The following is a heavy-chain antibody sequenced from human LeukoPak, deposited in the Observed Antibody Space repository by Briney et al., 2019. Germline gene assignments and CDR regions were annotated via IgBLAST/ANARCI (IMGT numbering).Heavy chain of an antibody. CDR3: ARGFWSGYSRAGMDV. J-gene: IGHJ6*02. D-gene: IGHD3-3*01. CDR2: ISSSGSTI. V-gene: IGHV3-48*03. Sequence: GGSLRLSCAASGFTFSSYEMNWVRQAPGKGLEWVSYISSSGSTIYYADSVKGRFTISRDNAKSSLYLQMNSLRAEDTAVYYCARGFWSGYSRAGMDVWGQGTTVTVSS. CDR1: GFTFSSYE.